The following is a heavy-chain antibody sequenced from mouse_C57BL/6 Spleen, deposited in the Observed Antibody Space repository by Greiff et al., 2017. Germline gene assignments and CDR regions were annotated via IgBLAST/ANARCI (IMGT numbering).Heavy chain of an antibody. Sequence: EVKLLESGPGLVKPSQSLSLTCSVTGYSITSGYFWNWIRQFPENKLEWMGYISYDGSNNYNPSLKNRISITRDPSKNQFFMKLNSVTTEDTAKYYCARANWVAWFAYWGQGTLVTVSA. CDR1: GYSITSGYF. D-gene: IGHD4-1*01. CDR2: ISYDGSN. CDR3: ARANWVAWFAY. J-gene: IGHJ3*01. V-gene: IGHV3-6*01.